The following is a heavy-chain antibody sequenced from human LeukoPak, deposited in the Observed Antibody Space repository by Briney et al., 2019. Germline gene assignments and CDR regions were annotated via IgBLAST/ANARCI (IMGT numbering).Heavy chain of an antibody. CDR1: GFTFSSYS. D-gene: IGHD1-1*01. Sequence: PGESLRLSCAASGFTFSSYSMNWVRQAPGKGLEWVSSISSSSSYIYYADSVKGRFTISRDNAKNSLYLQMNSLRAEDTAVYYCARGRQERGFDYWGQGTLVTVSS. V-gene: IGHV3-21*01. J-gene: IGHJ4*02. CDR3: ARGRQERGFDY. CDR2: ISSSSSYI.